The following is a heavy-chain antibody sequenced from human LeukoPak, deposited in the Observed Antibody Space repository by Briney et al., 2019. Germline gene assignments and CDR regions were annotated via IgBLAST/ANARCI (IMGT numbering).Heavy chain of an antibody. CDR3: ARDSAAAAVYYFDY. CDR1: GFSFSNYA. Sequence: GGSLRLSCAASGFSFSNYAMHWVRQTPGEGLVWVAVISTDGRDKHYADSVKGRFTISRDNSKSTLYLQMNSLRAEDTAVYCCARDSAAAAVYYFDYWGQGTLVTVSS. V-gene: IGHV3-30*04. J-gene: IGHJ4*02. D-gene: IGHD6-13*01. CDR2: ISTDGRDK.